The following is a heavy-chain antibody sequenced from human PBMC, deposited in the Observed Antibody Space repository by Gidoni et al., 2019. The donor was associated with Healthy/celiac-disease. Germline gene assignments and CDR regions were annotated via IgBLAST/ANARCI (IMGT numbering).Heavy chain of an antibody. Sequence: EYAASVKGRFTISRDDSKNSLYLQMNSLKTEDPAVYYCARGYAFDIWGQGTMVTVSS. CDR3: ARGYAFDI. V-gene: IGHV3-72*01. J-gene: IGHJ3*02.